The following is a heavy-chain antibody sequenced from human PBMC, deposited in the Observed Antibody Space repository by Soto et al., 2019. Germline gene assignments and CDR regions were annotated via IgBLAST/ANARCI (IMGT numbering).Heavy chain of an antibody. CDR1: GYSFTSYW. V-gene: IGHV5-51*01. D-gene: IGHD3-10*01. CDR2: IYPGDSDT. J-gene: IGHJ6*02. Sequence: GESLKISCQGSGYSFTSYWIGWVRQMPGKGLEWMGIIYPGDSDTRYSPSFQGQVTISADKSISTAYLQWSSLKASDTAMYYCARTYGSGSYYYYGMDVWGQGTTVTVSS. CDR3: ARTYGSGSYYYYGMDV.